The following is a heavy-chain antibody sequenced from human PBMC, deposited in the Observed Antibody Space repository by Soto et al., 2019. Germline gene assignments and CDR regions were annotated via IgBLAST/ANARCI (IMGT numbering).Heavy chain of an antibody. V-gene: IGHV3-21*06. Sequence: GGPLRLSFAASGFPFRRYGMNWLPQAPGKGLEWVASISSSTSYVYYADSVKGRFSTSRDNAKNILYLEMYALRTEDTAVYYCARDPSEGRVGNWFESWGQGTLVTVSS. D-gene: IGHD2-2*01. CDR2: ISSSTSYV. CDR1: GFPFRRYG. CDR3: ARDPSEGRVGNWFES. J-gene: IGHJ5*01.